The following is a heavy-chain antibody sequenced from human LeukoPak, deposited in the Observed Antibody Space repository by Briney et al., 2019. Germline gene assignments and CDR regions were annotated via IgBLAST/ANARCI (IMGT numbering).Heavy chain of an antibody. CDR3: ARDHSSGTGASYYYYYYGMDV. J-gene: IGHJ6*02. D-gene: IGHD6-19*01. V-gene: IGHV4-31*03. CDR2: IYYSGST. Sequence: PSQTLSLTCTVSGGSISSGGYYWSWIRQHPGKGLEWIGYIYYSGSTYYNPSLKSRVTISVDTSKNQFSLKLSSVTAADTAVYYCARDHSSGTGASYYYYYYGMDVWGQGTTVTVSS. CDR1: GGSISSGGYY.